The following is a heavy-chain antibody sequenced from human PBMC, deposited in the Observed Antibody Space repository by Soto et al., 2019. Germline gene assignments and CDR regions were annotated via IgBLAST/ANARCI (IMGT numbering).Heavy chain of an antibody. CDR3: ARSREFDY. V-gene: IGHV4-30-2*01. Sequence: QVQLRESGSGLVKPLETLSLTCGVSGGSLSGATYSWNWIRQPPGKGLEWIGYIFPSGTTYYNPSIKSRVTISIDVSKNQFSLSLRSFTAADTAVYYCARSREFDYWSQGTLVSVSS. J-gene: IGHJ4*02. CDR2: IFPSGTT. CDR1: GGSLSGATYS.